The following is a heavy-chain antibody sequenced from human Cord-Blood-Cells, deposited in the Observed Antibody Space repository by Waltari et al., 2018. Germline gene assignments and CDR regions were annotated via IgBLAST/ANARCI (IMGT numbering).Heavy chain of an antibody. D-gene: IGHD7-27*01. Sequence: QVQLQESGPGLVKPSETLSLTCTVSGGSISSYYWSWIRQPPGKGLEWIGYTYYSGSTNYNPSLQRRVTISVDTSKNQFSLKLSSVTAADTAVYYCASSVTGDAFDIWGQGTMVTVSS. V-gene: IGHV4-59*01. J-gene: IGHJ3*02. CDR1: GGSISSYY. CDR3: ASSVTGDAFDI. CDR2: TYYSGST.